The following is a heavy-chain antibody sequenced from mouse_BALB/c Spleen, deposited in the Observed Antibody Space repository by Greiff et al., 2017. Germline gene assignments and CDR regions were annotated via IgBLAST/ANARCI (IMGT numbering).Heavy chain of an antibody. V-gene: IGHV5-12-1*01. J-gene: IGHJ3*01. CDR1: GFAFSSYD. CDR3: ARTGRAPWFAY. D-gene: IGHD4-1*01. CDR2: ISSGGGST. Sequence: EVKVVESGGGLVQPGGSLKLSCAASGFAFSSYDMSWVRQTPEKRLEWVAYISSGGGSTYYPDTVKGRFTISRDNAKNTLYLQMSSLKSEDTAMYYCARTGRAPWFAYWGQGTLVTVSA.